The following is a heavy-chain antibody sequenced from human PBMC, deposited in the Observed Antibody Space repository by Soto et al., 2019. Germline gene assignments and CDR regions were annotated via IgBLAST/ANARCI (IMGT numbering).Heavy chain of an antibody. V-gene: IGHV3-7*01. CDR1: GFTFSTYW. CDR2: IKQDGSEK. CDR3: ARDPLGYCSGGWCPPLDS. D-gene: IGHD2-15*01. J-gene: IGHJ4*02. Sequence: GGSLRLSCAASGFTFSTYWMSWVRQAPGKGLEWVANIKQDGSEKYYVDSVKGRFTISRDNAKSSLYLQLNSLGAEDTAVYYCARDPLGYCSGGWCPPLDSWGQGTLVTVSS.